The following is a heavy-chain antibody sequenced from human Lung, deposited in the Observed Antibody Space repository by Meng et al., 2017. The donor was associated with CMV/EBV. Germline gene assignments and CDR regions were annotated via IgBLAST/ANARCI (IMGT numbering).Heavy chain of an antibody. CDR1: GYTFTGYN. CDR2: INPDSGDT. Sequence: ASVXVSCKASGYTFTGYNMHWVRQAPGQGLEWMGWINPDSGDTRYAEKFQGRVTLTRDTSITTAYMELSRLKSDDTAVFFCARLFHTSLGTNYYYGMDVWGQGXTVTVSS. V-gene: IGHV1-2*02. CDR3: ARLFHTSLGTNYYYGMDV. D-gene: IGHD3-10*01. J-gene: IGHJ6*02.